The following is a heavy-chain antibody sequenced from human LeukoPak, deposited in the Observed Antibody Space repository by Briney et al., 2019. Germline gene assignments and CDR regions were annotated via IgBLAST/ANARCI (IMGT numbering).Heavy chain of an antibody. J-gene: IGHJ4*02. CDR1: GCTLSNIS. CDR3: TIYTSGLSGFDY. CDR2: IKSKTDGGTT. Sequence: GGSLRLSCALSGCTLSNISMSCVRQAPGKGLEWVGRIKSKTDGGTTDYAAPVKGRFTISRDDSKNTLCLQMNSLKTEDTAVSYFTIYTSGLSGFDYWGQGTLVTVSS. D-gene: IGHD2-2*02. V-gene: IGHV3-15*01.